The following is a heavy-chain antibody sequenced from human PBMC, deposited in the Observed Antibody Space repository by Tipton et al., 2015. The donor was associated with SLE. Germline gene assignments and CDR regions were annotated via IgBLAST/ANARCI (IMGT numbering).Heavy chain of an antibody. Sequence: GLVKPSETLSLTCTVSGFSISSSSYTWGWIRQPPGKGLEWIGSIFYSGGTYYNPSLKSRVTLSIDTSKNQFSLNVNSLTAADTAVYYCARHDSDGRFDPWGQGTLVTVSS. J-gene: IGHJ5*02. V-gene: IGHV4-39*01. CDR3: ARHDSDGRFDP. CDR1: GFSISSSSYT. D-gene: IGHD3-22*01. CDR2: IFYSGGT.